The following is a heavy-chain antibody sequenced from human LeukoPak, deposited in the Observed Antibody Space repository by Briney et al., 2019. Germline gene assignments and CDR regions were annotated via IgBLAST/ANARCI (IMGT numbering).Heavy chain of an antibody. CDR3: ARGAPMAYYYYGMDV. Sequence: ASVTVSCKASGYTFTSYAMHWVRQAPGQRLEWMGWINAGNGNTKYSQKFQGRVTITRDTSASTAYMELSSLRSEDTAVYYCARGAPMAYYYYGMDVWGQGTTVTVSS. J-gene: IGHJ6*02. CDR2: INAGNGNT. CDR1: GYTFTSYA. D-gene: IGHD3-10*01. V-gene: IGHV1-3*01.